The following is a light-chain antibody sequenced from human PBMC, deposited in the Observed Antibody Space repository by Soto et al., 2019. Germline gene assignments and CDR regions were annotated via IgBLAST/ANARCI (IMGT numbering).Light chain of an antibody. CDR3: PQSYSTPLT. Sequence: DIQMTQSPSSLSASVGDRVTITCRASQSISSYLNWYQQKPGKAPKLLIYAASSLQSGVPSMFSGSGSGTDFTLTISSLQPEDFATYYGPQSYSTPLTFGGGTKVAIK. V-gene: IGKV1-39*01. J-gene: IGKJ4*01. CDR2: AAS. CDR1: QSISSY.